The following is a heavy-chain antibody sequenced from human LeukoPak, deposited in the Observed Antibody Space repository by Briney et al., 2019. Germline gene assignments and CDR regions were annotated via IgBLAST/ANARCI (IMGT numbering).Heavy chain of an antibody. CDR2: IYYSGST. V-gene: IGHV4-39*01. CDR3: ARQMRGYYYDSSGHFDY. CDR1: GGSISSSSYY. D-gene: IGHD3-22*01. Sequence: PSETLSLTCTVSGGSISSSSYYWGWIRQPPGKGLEWIGSIYYSGSTYYNPSLKSRVTISVDTSKNQFSLKLSSVTAADTAVYYCARQMRGYYYDSSGHFDYWGPGTLVTVSS. J-gene: IGHJ4*02.